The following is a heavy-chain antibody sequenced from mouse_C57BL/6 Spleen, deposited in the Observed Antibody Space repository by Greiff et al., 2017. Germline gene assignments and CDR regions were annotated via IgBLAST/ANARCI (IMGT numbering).Heavy chain of an antibody. CDR1: GYAFTNYL. D-gene: IGHD2-4*01. Sequence: QVHVKQSGAELVRPGTSVKVSCKASGYAFTNYLIEWVKQRPGQGLEWIGVINPGSGGTNYNEKFKGKATLTADKSSSTAYMQLSSLTSEDSAVYFCARESIYYDYDEGFAYWGQGTLVTVSA. J-gene: IGHJ3*01. CDR3: ARESIYYDYDEGFAY. V-gene: IGHV1-54*01. CDR2: INPGSGGT.